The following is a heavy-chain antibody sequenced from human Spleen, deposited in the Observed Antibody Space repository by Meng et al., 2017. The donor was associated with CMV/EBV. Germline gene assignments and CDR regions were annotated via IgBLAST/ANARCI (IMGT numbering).Heavy chain of an antibody. CDR2: INPYNDKT. Sequence: QVQLVQSGTEVKKPGASVKVSCKASDYRFSRFGINWVRLAPGQGLEWMGWINPYNDKTIYAQKFQGRVIMTTDTSTSTAYLELRSLRFDDTAVYYCARDAVALRFFDFWGQGTLVTVSS. J-gene: IGHJ4*02. D-gene: IGHD2-15*01. V-gene: IGHV1-18*01. CDR1: DYRFSRFG. CDR3: ARDAVALRFFDF.